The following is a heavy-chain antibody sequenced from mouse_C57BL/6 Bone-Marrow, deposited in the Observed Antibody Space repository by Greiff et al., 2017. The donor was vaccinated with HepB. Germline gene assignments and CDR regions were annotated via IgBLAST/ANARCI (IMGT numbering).Heavy chain of an antibody. J-gene: IGHJ1*03. CDR1: GFSFNTYA. V-gene: IGHV10-1*01. D-gene: IGHD4-1*01. Sequence: EVHLVESGGGLVQPKGSLKLSCAASGFSFNTYAMNWVRQAPGKGLEWVARIRSKSNNYATYYADSVKDRFTISRDDSESMLYLQMNNLKTEDTAMYYCVRWEDWYFDVWGTGTTVTVSS. CDR3: VRWEDWYFDV. CDR2: IRSKSNNYAT.